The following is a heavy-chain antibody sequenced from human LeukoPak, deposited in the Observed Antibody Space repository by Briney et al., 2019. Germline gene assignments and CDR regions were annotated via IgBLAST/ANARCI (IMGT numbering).Heavy chain of an antibody. V-gene: IGHV3-30*02. CDR3: ARDLGGYSYGSHFDY. J-gene: IGHJ4*02. D-gene: IGHD5-18*01. CDR1: GFTFSTYG. Sequence: GGSLRLSCAASGFTFSTYGMHWVRQAPGKGLEWVAFIRYDGRNKYYADSVKGRFTISRDNSKNTLCLQMNSLRAEDTAVYYCARDLGGYSYGSHFDYWGQGTLVTVSS. CDR2: IRYDGRNK.